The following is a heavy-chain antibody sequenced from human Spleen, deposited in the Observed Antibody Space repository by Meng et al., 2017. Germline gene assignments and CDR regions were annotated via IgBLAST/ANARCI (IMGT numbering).Heavy chain of an antibody. CDR3: AREVRFGEGYYFHYYGMDV. CDR2: IYSGGST. V-gene: IGHV3-53*01. CDR1: GFTVSSNY. D-gene: IGHD3-10*01. J-gene: IGHJ6*02. Sequence: LSLTCAASGFTVSSNYMSWVRQAPGKGLEWVAVIYSGGSTYYADSVKGRFTISRDNSKNTLYLQMNSLRAEDTAVYYCAREVRFGEGYYFHYYGMDVWGQGTTVTVSS.